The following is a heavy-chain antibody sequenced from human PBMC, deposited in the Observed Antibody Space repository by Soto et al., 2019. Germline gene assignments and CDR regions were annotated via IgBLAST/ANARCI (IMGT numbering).Heavy chain of an antibody. V-gene: IGHV3-7*05. CDR2: IKQDGSEK. CDR1: GFTFSSYW. D-gene: IGHD2-21*02. Sequence: GGSLRLSCAASGFTFSSYWMSWVHQAPGKGLEWVANIKQDGSEKYYVDSVKGRFTISRDNAKNSLYLQMNSLRAEDTAVYYCARDCAVGGNSSLDYWGQGTLVTVSS. CDR3: ARDCAVGGNSSLDY. J-gene: IGHJ4*02.